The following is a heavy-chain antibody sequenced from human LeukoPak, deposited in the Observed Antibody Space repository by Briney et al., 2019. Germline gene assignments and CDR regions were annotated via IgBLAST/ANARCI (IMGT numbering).Heavy chain of an antibody. CDR3: ARGPITGTTYFDY. Sequence: HPGGSLRLSCAASGFTFSSYAMSWVRQAPGKGLEWVSAISGSGGSTYYADSVKGRFTISRDNSKNTLYLQMNSLRAEDTAVYYCARGPITGTTYFDYWGQGALVTVSS. CDR1: GFTFSSYA. J-gene: IGHJ4*02. V-gene: IGHV3-23*01. CDR2: ISGSGGST. D-gene: IGHD1-7*01.